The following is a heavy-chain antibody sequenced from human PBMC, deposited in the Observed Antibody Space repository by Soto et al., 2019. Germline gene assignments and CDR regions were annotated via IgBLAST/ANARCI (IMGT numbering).Heavy chain of an antibody. D-gene: IGHD3-9*01. V-gene: IGHV4-39*01. CDR2: IYYSGST. J-gene: IGHJ5*01. Sequence: SETLSLTCTVSGGSISSSSYYWGWIRQPPGKGLEWIGSIYYSGSTYYNPSLKSRVTISVDTSKNQFSLKLSSVTAADTAVYYCARHGTARTYFINLNWLESGDQGTLVTVSS. CDR3: ARHGTARTYFINLNWLES. CDR1: GGSISSSSYY.